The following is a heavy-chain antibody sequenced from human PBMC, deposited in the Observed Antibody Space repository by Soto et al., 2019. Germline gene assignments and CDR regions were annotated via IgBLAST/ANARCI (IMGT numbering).Heavy chain of an antibody. CDR1: GFTFSSYG. J-gene: IGHJ4*02. Sequence: QVQLVESGGGVVQPGRSLRLSCAASGFTFSSYGMHWVRQAPGKGLEWVAVIWYDGSNKYYADSVKGRFTISRDNSKNTLYLQMNSLRAEDTAVYYCARDGQGIAVAAMDYWGQGTLVTVSS. CDR3: ARDGQGIAVAAMDY. V-gene: IGHV3-33*01. CDR2: IWYDGSNK. D-gene: IGHD6-19*01.